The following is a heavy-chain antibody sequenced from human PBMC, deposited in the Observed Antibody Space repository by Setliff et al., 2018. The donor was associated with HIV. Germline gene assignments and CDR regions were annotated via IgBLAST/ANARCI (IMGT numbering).Heavy chain of an antibody. J-gene: IGHJ4*02. Sequence: SETLSLTCTVSGGSISSGSDYWSWIRQPAGRGLEWIGHIYTSGSTNYNPSLRSRVTISIDTPKNQFSLKLSSVTAADTAVYYCASHRSVYYFDYWGQGTLVTVSS. CDR3: ASHRSVYYFDY. V-gene: IGHV4-61*09. CDR1: GGSISSGSDY. CDR2: IYTSGST.